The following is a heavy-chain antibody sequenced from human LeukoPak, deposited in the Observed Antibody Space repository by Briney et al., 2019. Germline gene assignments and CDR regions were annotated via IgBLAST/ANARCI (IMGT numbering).Heavy chain of an antibody. D-gene: IGHD3-10*01. J-gene: IGHJ6*03. Sequence: GGSLRLSCAASGFTFSSYAMSWVRQAPGKGLEWVSAISGSGGSTYYADSVKGRFTISRDNSKNTLYLQMNSLRAEDTAVYYCAKDGYYYGSGSYYEDYYMDVWGKGTTVTISS. CDR2: ISGSGGST. CDR3: AKDGYYYGSGSYYEDYYMDV. V-gene: IGHV3-23*01. CDR1: GFTFSSYA.